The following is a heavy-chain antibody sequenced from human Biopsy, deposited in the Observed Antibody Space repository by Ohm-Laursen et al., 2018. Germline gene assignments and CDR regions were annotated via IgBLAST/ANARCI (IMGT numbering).Heavy chain of an antibody. CDR1: GVSINGGRYY. D-gene: IGHD5-12*01. Sequence: TLSLTCIVSGVSINGGRYYWNWIRHHPGKGLEWIGNIFCSANTYYNPSLKSRVTISVDTSKNQFSLKLSSVAAADTAVYYCARLGSGDYFPTFFDFWGQGALVTVSS. CDR2: IFCSANT. CDR3: ARLGSGDYFPTFFDF. J-gene: IGHJ4*02. V-gene: IGHV4-31*03.